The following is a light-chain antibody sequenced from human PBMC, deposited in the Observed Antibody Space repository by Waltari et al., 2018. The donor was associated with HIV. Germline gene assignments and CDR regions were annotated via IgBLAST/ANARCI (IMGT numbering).Light chain of an antibody. CDR2: MTS. CDR1: QNIDNW. V-gene: IGKV1-5*03. Sequence: IQMTQSPSNLSASVGDAVILTCRASQNIDNWLAWYQQRPGRAPKLLLSMTSVLESGVPSRFRGSGSGTIFTLTISSLQPDDFGTYYCQQYSTHYGFGQGTRVE. J-gene: IGKJ2*01. CDR3: QQYSTHYG.